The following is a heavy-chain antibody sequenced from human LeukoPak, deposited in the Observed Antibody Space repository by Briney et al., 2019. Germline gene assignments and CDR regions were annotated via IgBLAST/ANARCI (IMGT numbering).Heavy chain of an antibody. J-gene: IGHJ4*02. CDR1: GFTFSSYA. CDR3: ARDSAGGDLSPHDY. CDR2: INGRGTSI. V-gene: IGHV3-48*03. Sequence: GGSLRLSCSASGFTFSSYAMNWVRQAPGKGLEWVAYINGRGTSIYYADSVKGRFTISRDNANNSLSLHMSSLRAEDTAVYYCARDSAGGDLSPHDYWGQGTLVTVSS. D-gene: IGHD2-21*01.